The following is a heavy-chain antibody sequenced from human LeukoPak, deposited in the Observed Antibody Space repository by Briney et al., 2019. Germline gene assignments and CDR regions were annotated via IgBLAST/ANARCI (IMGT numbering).Heavy chain of an antibody. CDR1: GCSISSGSYY. V-gene: IGHV4-61*02. CDR2: IYTSGST. Sequence: TPSETLSLTCTGSGCSISSGSYYWSWIRQPAGKGLEWIGRIYTSGSTNYNPSLKSRVTISVDTSKNQFSLKLSSVTAADTAVYYCARGSAFDIWGQGTMVTVSS. J-gene: IGHJ3*02. CDR3: ARGSAFDI.